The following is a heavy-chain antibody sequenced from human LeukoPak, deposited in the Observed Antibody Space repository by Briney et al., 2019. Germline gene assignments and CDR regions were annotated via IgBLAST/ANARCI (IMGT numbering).Heavy chain of an antibody. V-gene: IGHV4-59*01. CDR2: IYYSGST. J-gene: IGHJ4*02. D-gene: IGHD6-13*01. CDR3: ARIAAAGTPDY. Sequence: PSETLSLTCTVSGGSISSYYWSWIRQPPGKGLEWIGYIYYSGSTSYNPSLKSRVTISVDTSKNQFSLKLSSVTAADTAVYYCARIAAAGTPDYWGQGTLVTVSS. CDR1: GGSISSYY.